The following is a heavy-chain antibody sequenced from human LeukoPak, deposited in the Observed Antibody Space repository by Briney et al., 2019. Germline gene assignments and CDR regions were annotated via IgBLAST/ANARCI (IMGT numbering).Heavy chain of an antibody. CDR2: ISYDGSNK. D-gene: IGHD6-19*01. J-gene: IGHJ4*02. V-gene: IGHV3-30*18. CDR1: GFTFSSYG. CDR3: AKDGHGNGWSRFYYFDY. Sequence: GGSLRLSCAASGFTFSSYGMHWVRQAPGKGLEWVAVISYDGSNKLYADSVKGRFTISRDNSKNTMFVQMNSLRAEDTAVYYCAKDGHGNGWSRFYYFDYWGQGTLVTVSS.